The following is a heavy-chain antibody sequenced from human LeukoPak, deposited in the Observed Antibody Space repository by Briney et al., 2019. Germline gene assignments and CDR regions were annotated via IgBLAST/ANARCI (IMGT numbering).Heavy chain of an antibody. J-gene: IGHJ1*01. CDR2: IRYDGSNK. D-gene: IGHD2-15*01. V-gene: IGHV3-30*02. CDR3: ARAHCSGSYCSSDSHFQH. CDR1: GFIFSNSG. Sequence: GGSLRLSCAASGFIFSNSGMHWVRQAPGKGLEWVAFIRYDGSNKYYADSVKGRFTISRDNSKNTLYLQMNSLRTEDTAVYYCARAHCSGSYCSSDSHFQHWGQGTLVTVSS.